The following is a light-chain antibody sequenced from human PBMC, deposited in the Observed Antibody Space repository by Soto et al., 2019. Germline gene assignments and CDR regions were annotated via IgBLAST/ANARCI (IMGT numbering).Light chain of an antibody. CDR1: QAIGSW. Sequence: QMTQSPSTLSVSVGDSVPITCRASQAIGSWLAWYQQHPGKAPKLLIFDASTLESGVPSRFSGSGSGTRFTLTISSLQPDDFATYYCQQYQTYSWAFGQGT. J-gene: IGKJ1*01. CDR3: QQYQTYSWA. CDR2: DAS. V-gene: IGKV1-5*01.